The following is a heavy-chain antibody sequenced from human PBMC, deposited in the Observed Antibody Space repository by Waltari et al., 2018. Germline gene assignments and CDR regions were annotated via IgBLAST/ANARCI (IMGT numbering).Heavy chain of an antibody. CDR3: ARHAADSSGYFYGFDS. J-gene: IGHJ5*01. CDR1: GGSVSSYY. CDR2: IYHTGRS. D-gene: IGHD3-22*01. Sequence: QVQLQEAGPGLVEPSETLSLTCTFSGGSVSSYYCSWIRQTPEKGLEWIGFIYHTGRSDYNPYLKSRVAMSVDTSKNQLSLNLNSVTAADTAVFYCARHAADSSGYFYGFDSWGQGTLVTVSS. V-gene: IGHV4-59*08.